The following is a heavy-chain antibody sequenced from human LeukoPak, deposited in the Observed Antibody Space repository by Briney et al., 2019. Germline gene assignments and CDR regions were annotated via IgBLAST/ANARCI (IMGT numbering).Heavy chain of an antibody. CDR2: ISYDGSNK. V-gene: IGHV3-30-3*01. Sequence: GGSLRLSCAASGFTFSSYAMHWVRQAPGKGLEWVAVISYDGSNKYHADSVKGRFTISRDNSKNTLYLQMNSLRAEDTAVYYCASLSAVAGTSVVDYWGQGTLVTVSS. CDR1: GFTFSSYA. J-gene: IGHJ4*02. CDR3: ASLSAVAGTSVVDY. D-gene: IGHD6-19*01.